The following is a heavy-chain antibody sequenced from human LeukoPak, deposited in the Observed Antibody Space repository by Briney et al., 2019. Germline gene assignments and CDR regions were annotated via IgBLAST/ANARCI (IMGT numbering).Heavy chain of an antibody. D-gene: IGHD3-22*01. CDR3: ARVPYDSSGYYYSYFDY. J-gene: IGHJ4*02. V-gene: IGHV1-2*02. Sequence: ASVKVSCKASGYTVTGYYMHWVRQAPGQGLEWRGWINPNSGGTNYAQKFQGRVTMTRDTSISTAYMELSRLRSDDTAVYYCARVPYDSSGYYYSYFDYWGQGTLVTVSS. CDR1: GYTVTGYY. CDR2: INPNSGGT.